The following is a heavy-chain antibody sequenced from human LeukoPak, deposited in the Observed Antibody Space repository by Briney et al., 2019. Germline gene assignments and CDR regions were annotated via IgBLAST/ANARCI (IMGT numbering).Heavy chain of an antibody. D-gene: IGHD6-13*01. J-gene: IGHJ4*02. Sequence: PSETLSLTCAVYGGSFSGYYWSWIRQPPGKGLEWIGEINHSGSTNYNPSLKSRVTISVDTSKNQFSLKLSSVTAADTAVYYCASLLVRSSSWSVRDYWGQGTLVTVSS. CDR1: GGSFSGYY. CDR2: INHSGST. V-gene: IGHV4-34*01. CDR3: ASLLVRSSSWSVRDY.